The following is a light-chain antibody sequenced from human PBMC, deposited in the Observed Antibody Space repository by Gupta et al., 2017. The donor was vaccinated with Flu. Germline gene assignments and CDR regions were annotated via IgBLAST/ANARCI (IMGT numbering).Light chain of an antibody. CDR1: QAVRNS. CDR2: DVS. V-gene: IGKV1-16*02. Sequence: PSSLSASIGDRVTITCRASQAVRNSLAWFQQKPGKAPKSLIYDVSRLQRGVPSKFSGSGSETDFTLTIDSLQPEDFATYYCQQYHSYPPTFGHGTNLDIK. CDR3: QQYHSYPPT. J-gene: IGKJ1*01.